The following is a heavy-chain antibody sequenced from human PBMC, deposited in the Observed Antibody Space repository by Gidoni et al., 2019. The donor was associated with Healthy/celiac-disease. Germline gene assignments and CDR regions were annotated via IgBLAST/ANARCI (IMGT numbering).Heavy chain of an antibody. CDR2: INPSGGST. CDR1: GYSLTSYY. V-gene: IGHV1-46*03. CDR3: ARDLYYDSSGYYYPGDY. Sequence: QVQLVQSGAEVKKPGAEVKVSCKASGYSLTSYYMHWVRQAPGQGLEWMGIINPSGGSTSYAQKFQGRVTMTRDTSTSTVYMELSSLRSEDTAVYYCARDLYYDSSGYYYPGDYWGQGTLVTVSS. J-gene: IGHJ4*02. D-gene: IGHD3-22*01.